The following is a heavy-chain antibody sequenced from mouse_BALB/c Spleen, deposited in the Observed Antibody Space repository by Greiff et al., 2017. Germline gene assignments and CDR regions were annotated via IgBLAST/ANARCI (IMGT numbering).Heavy chain of an antibody. CDR2: ISNGGGST. CDR3: ARHGRDGYPFAY. Sequence: DVMLVESGGGLVQPGGSLKLSCAASGFTFSSYTMSWVRQTPEKRLEWVAYISNGGGSTYYPDTVKGRFTISRDNAKNTLYLQMSSLKSEDTAMYYCARHGRDGYPFAYWGQGTLVTVSA. CDR1: GFTFSSYT. D-gene: IGHD2-3*01. J-gene: IGHJ3*01. V-gene: IGHV5-12-2*01.